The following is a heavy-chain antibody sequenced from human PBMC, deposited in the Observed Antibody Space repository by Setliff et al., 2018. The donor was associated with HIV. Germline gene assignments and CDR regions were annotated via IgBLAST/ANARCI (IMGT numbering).Heavy chain of an antibody. J-gene: IGHJ6*03. CDR3: ARLSIPAYYYMDV. CDR2: ISTYNGNT. V-gene: IGHV1-18*01. Sequence: ASVKVCCKASGYTFTTYGITWVRQAPGQGLEWMGWISTYNGNTNYAQKLQGRVTMTTVTSTSTAYMELRSLRSDDTAVYYCARLSIPAYYYMDVWGKGTTVTVSS. CDR1: GYTFTTYG. D-gene: IGHD2-21*01.